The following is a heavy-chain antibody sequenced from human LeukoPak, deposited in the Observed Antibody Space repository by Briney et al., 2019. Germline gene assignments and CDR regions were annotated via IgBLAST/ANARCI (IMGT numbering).Heavy chain of an antibody. Sequence: SETLSLTCTVSGGSISSGDYYWSWIRQHPGKGLEWIGYIYYSGSTYYNPSLKSRVTISVDTSKNQFSLKLGSVTAADTAVYYCVRTGEVTTVCDSWGQGNLVTVSS. V-gene: IGHV4-30-4*01. CDR2: IYYSGST. CDR1: GGSISSGDYY. CDR3: VRTGEVTTVCDS. D-gene: IGHD4-17*01. J-gene: IGHJ4*02.